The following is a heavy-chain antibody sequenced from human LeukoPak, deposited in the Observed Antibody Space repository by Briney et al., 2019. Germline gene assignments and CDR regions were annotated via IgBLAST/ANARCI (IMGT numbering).Heavy chain of an antibody. J-gene: IGHJ4*02. CDR3: ARGSGIVATTFDY. V-gene: IGHV4-30-4*01. CDR1: GGSISSGDNC. CDR2: IYYSGST. Sequence: PSETLSLTCTVSGGSISSGDNCWSWIRQPPGKGLEWIGYIYYSGSTYYNPSLKSRVTISVDTSKNQFSLKLSSVTAADTAVYYCARGSGIVATTFDYWGQGTLVTVSS. D-gene: IGHD5-12*01.